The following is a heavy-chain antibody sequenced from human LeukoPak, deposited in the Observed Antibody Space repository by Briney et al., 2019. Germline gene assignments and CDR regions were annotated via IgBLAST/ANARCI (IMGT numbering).Heavy chain of an antibody. Sequence: PGESLRLSCAASGFTFSSYAMSWVRQAPGKGLEWVSAISGSGGSTYYADSVKGRFTISRDNSKNTLYLQMNSLRAEDTAVYYCAKGRTAYCSSTSCYTSDYWGQGTLVTVSS. D-gene: IGHD2-2*02. V-gene: IGHV3-23*01. CDR3: AKGRTAYCSSTSCYTSDY. CDR1: GFTFSSYA. CDR2: ISGSGGST. J-gene: IGHJ4*02.